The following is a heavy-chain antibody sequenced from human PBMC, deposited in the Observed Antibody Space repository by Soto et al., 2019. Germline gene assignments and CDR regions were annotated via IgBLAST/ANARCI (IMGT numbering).Heavy chain of an antibody. CDR2: MYHDGNT. J-gene: IGHJ4*02. D-gene: IGHD5-12*01. CDR1: GCSISSGCV. V-gene: IGHV4-38-2*02. CDR3: ARESYSGYHSYDY. Sequence: SETQSRTYAGSGCSISSGCVWGWIRQPPGKGLEWIANMYHDGNTHYNPSLKSRVTMSVDTSKNQFSLKLNSVTAADTAVYYCARESYSGYHSYDYWGQGILVTVSS.